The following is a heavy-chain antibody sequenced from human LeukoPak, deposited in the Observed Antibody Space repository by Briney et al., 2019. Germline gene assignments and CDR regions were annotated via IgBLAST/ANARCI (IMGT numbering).Heavy chain of an antibody. J-gene: IGHJ4*01. CDR3: ARGVGTMGGRPDY. Sequence: PGRSLRLSCVGSGFTFRDYAMHWVRQAPDRGLEWVASIWYDGSNKYYADSVTGRFTISRDNSKNTVYLQMNSQRVEDTAIYYCARGVGTMGGRPDYWGQGTQVTVSS. CDR1: GFTFRDYA. V-gene: IGHV3-33*01. D-gene: IGHD1/OR15-1a*01. CDR2: IWYDGSNK.